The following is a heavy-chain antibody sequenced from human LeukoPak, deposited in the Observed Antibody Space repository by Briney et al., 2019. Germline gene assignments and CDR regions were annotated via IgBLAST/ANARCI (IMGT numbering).Heavy chain of an antibody. V-gene: IGHV1-69*04. J-gene: IGHJ3*02. CDR3: ARDREIAVAGSSPLSPAFDI. CDR1: GNSFSSFA. CDR2: ITPLVGVP. D-gene: IGHD6-19*01. Sequence: GASVKVSCKASGNSFSSFAISWVRQAPGQRPEWMGRITPLVGVPTYAQKFLGRVTISADYSAATAYMELTSLTSEDTAVYYCARDREIAVAGSSPLSPAFDIWGQGTMVTVSS.